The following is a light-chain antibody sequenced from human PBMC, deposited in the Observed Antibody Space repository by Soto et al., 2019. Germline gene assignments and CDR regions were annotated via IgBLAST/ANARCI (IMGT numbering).Light chain of an antibody. V-gene: IGKV3-11*01. J-gene: IGKJ2*01. CDR3: QQYNSLYT. CDR1: QSVSSY. CDR2: DAS. Sequence: EIVLTQSPATLSLSPGERATLSCRASQSVSSYLAWYQQKPGQAPRLLIYDASNRATGIPARFSGSGSGTDFTLTISSLQPDDFATYFCQQYNSLYTFGQGPKLEIK.